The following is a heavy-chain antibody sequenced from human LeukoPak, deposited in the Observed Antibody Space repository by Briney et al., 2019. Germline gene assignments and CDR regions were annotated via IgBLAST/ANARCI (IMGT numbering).Heavy chain of an antibody. CDR1: GFTFSSYG. D-gene: IGHD2-2*01. V-gene: IGHV3-30*03. CDR2: ISYDGSNK. J-gene: IGHJ6*02. CDR3: ARDGQYQLLLHYYYYGMDV. Sequence: GGSLRLSCAASGFTFSSYGMHWVRQAPGKGLEWVAVISYDGSNKYYADSVKGRFTISRDNSKNTLYLQMNSLRAEDTAVYYCARDGQYQLLLHYYYYGMDVWGQGTTVTVSS.